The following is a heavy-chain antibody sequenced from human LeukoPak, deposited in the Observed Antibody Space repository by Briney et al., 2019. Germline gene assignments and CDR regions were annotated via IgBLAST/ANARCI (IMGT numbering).Heavy chain of an antibody. D-gene: IGHD2/OR15-2a*01. CDR3: AKEGLRSRDFDY. Sequence: GGSLRLSCAASGFTFSSYSMNWVRQAPGKGLEWVSSISSSSSYIYYADSVKGRFTISRDNAKNLLYLQMNSLRAEDTAVYYCAKEGLRSRDFDYWGQGTLVTVSS. J-gene: IGHJ4*02. V-gene: IGHV3-21*01. CDR2: ISSSSSYI. CDR1: GFTFSSYS.